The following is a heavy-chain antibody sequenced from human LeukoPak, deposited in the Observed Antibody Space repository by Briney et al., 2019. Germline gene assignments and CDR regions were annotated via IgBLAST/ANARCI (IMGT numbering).Heavy chain of an antibody. CDR1: GYSFTSYW. Sequence: KPGESLKISCKGSGYSFTSYWIGWVRQMPGKGLGWMGIIYPGDSDTRYSPSFQGQVTISADKSISTAYLQWSSLKASDTAMYYCASSTVTTDYYYYMDVWGKGTTVTVSS. V-gene: IGHV5-51*01. CDR2: IYPGDSDT. D-gene: IGHD4-11*01. J-gene: IGHJ6*03. CDR3: ASSTVTTDYYYYMDV.